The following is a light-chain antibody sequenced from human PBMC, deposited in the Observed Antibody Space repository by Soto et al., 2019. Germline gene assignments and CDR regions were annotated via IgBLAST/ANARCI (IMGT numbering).Light chain of an antibody. CDR2: NVS. Sequence: QSVLTQPASVSGSPGQSIAISCTGTSSDVGVYNSVSWYQQHPGKAPKLMIYNVSNRPSGVSDRFSGSKSGNTASLTISGLQAEDEADYYCSSYTSSNTYVFGTGTKLTVL. J-gene: IGLJ1*01. V-gene: IGLV2-14*03. CDR3: SSYTSSNTYV. CDR1: SSDVGVYNS.